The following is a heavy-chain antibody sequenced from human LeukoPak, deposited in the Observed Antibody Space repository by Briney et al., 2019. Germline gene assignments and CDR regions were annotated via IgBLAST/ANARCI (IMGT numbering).Heavy chain of an antibody. J-gene: IGHJ4*02. CDR1: GGSISSYY. CDR2: IYYSGST. V-gene: IGHV4-59*01. CDR3: ARDGSGSSGWYNFVY. Sequence: SETLSRTCTVSGGSISSYYWSWIRQPPGKGLEWIGYIYYSGSTNYNPSLKSRVTISVDTSKNQFSLKLSSVTAADTAVYYCARDGSGSSGWYNFVYWGQGTLVTVSS. D-gene: IGHD6-19*01.